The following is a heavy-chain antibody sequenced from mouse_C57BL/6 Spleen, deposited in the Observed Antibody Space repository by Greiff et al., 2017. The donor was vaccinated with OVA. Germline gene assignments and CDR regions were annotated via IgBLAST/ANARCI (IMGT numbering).Heavy chain of an antibody. J-gene: IGHJ1*03. V-gene: IGHV2-2*01. CDR1: GFSLTSYG. Sequence: VQLQQSGPGLVQPSQSLSITCTVSGFSLTSYGVHWVRQSPGKGLEWLGVIWSGGSTDYNAAFISRLSISKDNSKSQVFFKMNRLQADDTAIYYCASTPRYWYFDVWGTGTTVTVSS. CDR2: IWSGGST. CDR3: ASTPRYWYFDV.